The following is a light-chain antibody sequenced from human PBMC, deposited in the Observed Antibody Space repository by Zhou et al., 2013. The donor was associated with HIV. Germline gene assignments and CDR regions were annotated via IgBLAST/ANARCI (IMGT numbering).Light chain of an antibody. Sequence: DIQLTQSPSFLSASVGDRVTITCRASQGINNDLAWYQQKPGKAPNLLIFAASTLQRGVPSRFSGSGSGTEFTLTISSLQPEDFATYYCQQLKSYLCTFGQGTKLEIK. J-gene: IGKJ2*02. V-gene: IGKV1-9*01. CDR2: AAS. CDR3: QQLKSYLCT. CDR1: QGINND.